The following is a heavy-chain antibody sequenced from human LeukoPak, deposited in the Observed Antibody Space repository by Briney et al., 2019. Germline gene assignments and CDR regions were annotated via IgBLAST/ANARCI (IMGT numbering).Heavy chain of an antibody. CDR1: GFTFDDYA. CDR3: AKPKTYYYDSSGSARDYYYYMDV. CDR2: ISWNSGSI. D-gene: IGHD3-22*01. V-gene: IGHV3-9*03. J-gene: IGHJ6*03. Sequence: GRSLRLSCAASGFTFDDYAMHWVRQAPGKGLEWVSGISWNSGSIDYADSVKGRFTISRDNAKNSLYLQMNSLRAEDMALYYCAKPKTYYYDSSGSARDYYYYMDVWGKGTTVTVSS.